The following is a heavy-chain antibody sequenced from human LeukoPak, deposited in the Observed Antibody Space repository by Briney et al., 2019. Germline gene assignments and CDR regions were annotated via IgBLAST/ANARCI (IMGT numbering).Heavy chain of an antibody. CDR3: ARELYYYDSSGYSNWFDP. V-gene: IGHV4-59*01. Sequence: SETLSLTCTVSGGSISDYYWSWIRQPPGKGLEWIGYIYYSGSTNYNPSLKSRVAISVDTSKNQFSLKLSSVTAADTAVYYCARELYYYDSSGYSNWFDPWGQGTLVTVSS. J-gene: IGHJ5*02. CDR2: IYYSGST. CDR1: GGSISDYY. D-gene: IGHD3-22*01.